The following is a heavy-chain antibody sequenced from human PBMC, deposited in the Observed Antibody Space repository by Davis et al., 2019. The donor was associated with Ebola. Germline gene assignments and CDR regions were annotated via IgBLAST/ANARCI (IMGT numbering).Heavy chain of an antibody. D-gene: IGHD2-2*01. Sequence: MPSETLSLTCAVPGGSISSSNWWTWVRQPPGKGPEWIGGIYHSGSTYYNPSLKSRVTISVEKSKNQFSLKLTSVTAADTAMYYCARVVGGCSSTSCFFDPWGQGTLVAFSS. CDR3: ARVVGGCSSTSCFFDP. CDR1: GGSISSSNW. V-gene: IGHV4-4*02. J-gene: IGHJ5*02. CDR2: IYHSGST.